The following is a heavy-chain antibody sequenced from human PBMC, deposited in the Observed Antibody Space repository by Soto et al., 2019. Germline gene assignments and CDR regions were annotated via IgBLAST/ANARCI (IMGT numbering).Heavy chain of an antibody. D-gene: IGHD4-17*01. V-gene: IGHV4-31*03. J-gene: IGHJ6*02. CDR3: ARASDYGGSRGGRDV. CDR1: GGSVNNANYF. CDR2: IYYSGST. Sequence: QVRLEESGPGLVKPSETLSLICSVSGGSVNNANYFWNWMRHHPANGLEWIGYIYYSGSTRYNPSFKNRLSLSIATPKNQFSLRLNSVTVADAAVYFCARASDYGGSRGGRDVGGRGPKVTVSS.